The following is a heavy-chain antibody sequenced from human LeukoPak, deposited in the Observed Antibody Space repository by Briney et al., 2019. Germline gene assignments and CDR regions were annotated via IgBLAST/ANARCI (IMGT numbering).Heavy chain of an antibody. CDR3: AKTYYYDSSVQPFDY. J-gene: IGHJ4*02. V-gene: IGHV3-74*01. CDR2: INSDGSST. CDR1: GFTFSSYW. D-gene: IGHD3-22*01. Sequence: GGSLRLSCAASGFTFSSYWMHWVRQAPGKGLVWVSRINSDGSSTSYADSVKGRFTISRDNAKNTLYLQMNSLRAEDTAVYYCAKTYYYDSSVQPFDYWGQGTLVTVSS.